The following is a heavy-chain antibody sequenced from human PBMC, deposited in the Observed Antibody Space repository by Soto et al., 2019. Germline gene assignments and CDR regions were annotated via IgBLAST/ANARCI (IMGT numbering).Heavy chain of an antibody. CDR3: AGELGTFYFEH. CDR2: IDHSGSA. Sequence: QVQLQESGPGLVRPSQTLSLTCAVSSGSIRSGDYYWTWIRQPPGKGLEWIGYIDHSGSAYNNPSLKSRPTISLDTSNSGFSLKLNSVTAADTAVYFCAGELGTFYFEHWGQGRLVTVSS. J-gene: IGHJ4*02. V-gene: IGHV4-30-4*01. CDR1: SGSIRSGDYY. D-gene: IGHD7-27*01.